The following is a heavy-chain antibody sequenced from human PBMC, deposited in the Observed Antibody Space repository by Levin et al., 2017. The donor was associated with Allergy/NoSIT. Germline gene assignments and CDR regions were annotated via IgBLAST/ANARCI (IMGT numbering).Heavy chain of an antibody. CDR2: ISYDGYKT. V-gene: IGHV3-30*02. J-gene: IGHJ4*02. D-gene: IGHD3-22*01. Sequence: QAGGSLRLSCAASGFTFSGYAMHWVRQAPGKGLEWVAFISYDGYKTYYSDSVKGRFTISRDNPKNTVYLQMNSLKVEDTAVYFCAKDGLSYYDGRGYYPGLQRGFDYWGQGNLVTVSS. CDR1: GFTFSGYA. CDR3: AKDGLSYYDGRGYYPGLQRGFDY.